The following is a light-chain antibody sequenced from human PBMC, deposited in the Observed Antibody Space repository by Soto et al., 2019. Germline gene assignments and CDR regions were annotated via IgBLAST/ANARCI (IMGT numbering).Light chain of an antibody. CDR2: KAS. CDR1: QSINNW. J-gene: IGKJ5*01. CDR3: QHYDHFPST. V-gene: IGKV1-5*03. Sequence: DIRMTQSPSTLSASIGDRVTITCRASQSINNWLDWYQQKPGKAPKLLIYKASNLEIGVPSRFSGSGSGTEFTLTISSLQPDDLASYDCQHYDHFPSTFGQGTRLEIK.